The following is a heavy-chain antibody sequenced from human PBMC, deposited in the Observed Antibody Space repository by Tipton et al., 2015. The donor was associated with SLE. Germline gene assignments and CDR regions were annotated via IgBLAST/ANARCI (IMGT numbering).Heavy chain of an antibody. D-gene: IGHD1-26*01. V-gene: IGHV4-59*01. CDR1: GGSFSGYY. Sequence: LRLSCNVSGGSFSGYYWNWIRQPPGKGLEWIGYIYDSGSTNFNPSLKSRVIISEDTSKNQFSLKLRSVTAADSAIYYCARDRLGGPFDYWGRGTLVTVSP. CDR2: IYDSGST. CDR3: ARDRLGGPFDY. J-gene: IGHJ4*02.